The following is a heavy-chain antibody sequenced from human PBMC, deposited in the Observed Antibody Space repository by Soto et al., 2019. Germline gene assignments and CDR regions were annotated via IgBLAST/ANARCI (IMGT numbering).Heavy chain of an antibody. Sequence: GGALRLSCAASGFTFRSYDMHWVRQSTEKGLEWVSGIGTAGDTYYPGSVKGRFTISREDAKSFLYLQMNSLRAEDTAVYYCARSGGGDGYSNYYYGMDVWGQGTTVTVSS. CDR2: IGTAGDT. D-gene: IGHD4-4*01. CDR3: ARSGGGDGYSNYYYGMDV. CDR1: GFTFRSYD. J-gene: IGHJ6*02. V-gene: IGHV3-13*01.